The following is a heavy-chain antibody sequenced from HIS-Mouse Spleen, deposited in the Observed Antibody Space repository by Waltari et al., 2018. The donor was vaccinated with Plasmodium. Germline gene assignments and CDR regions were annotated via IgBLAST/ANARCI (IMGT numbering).Heavy chain of an antibody. CDR3: ARESSSSWYFDY. CDR2: ISSSSRYI. J-gene: IGHJ4*02. V-gene: IGHV3-21*01. CDR1: GFTFSSYS. Sequence: EVQLVESGGGLVKPGGSLRLSCAASGFTFSSYSMNWVRQAPGKGLDGVSSISSSSRYIYYADSVKGRFTISRDNAKNSLYLQMNSLRAEDTAVYYCARESSSSWYFDYWGQGTLVTVSS. D-gene: IGHD6-13*01.